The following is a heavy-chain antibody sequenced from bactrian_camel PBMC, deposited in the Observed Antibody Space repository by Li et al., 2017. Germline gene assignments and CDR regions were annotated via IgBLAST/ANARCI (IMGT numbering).Heavy chain of an antibody. CDR1: GDTIGRYC. D-gene: IGHD2*01. CDR3: AAALPRSGGYCYPPYEFNY. Sequence: HVQLVESGGGSVQVGGSLRLSCVASGDTIGRYCMGWFRQIPDKEREGVANIDSDGIADYADSVKGRFTVSQDNAKNTLYMQMNSLKPEDTTVYLCAAALPRSGGYCYPPYEFNYWGQGTQVTVS. J-gene: IGHJ4*01. V-gene: IGHV3S55*01. CDR2: IDSDGIA.